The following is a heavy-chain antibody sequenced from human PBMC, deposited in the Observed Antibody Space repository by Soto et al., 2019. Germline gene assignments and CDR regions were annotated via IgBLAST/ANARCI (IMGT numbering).Heavy chain of an antibody. CDR2: ISGSGATT. CDR1: GFTFSTYD. CDR3: AKCYDTSRCGAFHI. D-gene: IGHD2-2*01. Sequence: GGSLRLSCAASGFTFSTYDMSWVRQAPGKGLEWVSVISGSGATTYYADSVKGRFTISRDNSESKLFLQMSSLRAEDTAVYFCAKCYDTSRCGAFHIWGQGTMVTVSS. V-gene: IGHV3-23*01. J-gene: IGHJ3*02.